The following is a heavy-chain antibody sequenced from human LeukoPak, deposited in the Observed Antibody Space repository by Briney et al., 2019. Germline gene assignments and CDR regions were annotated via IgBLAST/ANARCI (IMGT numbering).Heavy chain of an antibody. V-gene: IGHV3-23*01. CDR2: ISGSGGST. J-gene: IGHJ4*02. Sequence: GGSLRLSCAASGFTFSSYAMSWVRQAPGKGLEWVSAISGSGGSTYYADSAKGRFTISRDNSKNTLYLQMNSLRAEDTAVYYCAKQRIDYYDSSGYRYWGQGTLVTASS. CDR3: AKQRIDYYDSSGYRY. D-gene: IGHD3-22*01. CDR1: GFTFSSYA.